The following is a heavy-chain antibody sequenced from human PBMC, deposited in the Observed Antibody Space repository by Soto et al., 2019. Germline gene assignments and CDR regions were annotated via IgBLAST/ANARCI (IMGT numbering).Heavy chain of an antibody. J-gene: IGHJ3*02. CDR2: IYYSGST. D-gene: IGHD5-12*01. CDR1: GGSISSYY. CDR3: ARVDGEWLRSFYAFAI. V-gene: IGHV4-59*01. Sequence: SETLSLTCTVSGGSISSYYWSWIRQPPGKGLEWIGYIYYSGSTNYNPSLKSRVTISVGTSKNQFSLKLSSVTAADTAVYYCARVDGEWLRSFYAFAIWGQGTMVTVSS.